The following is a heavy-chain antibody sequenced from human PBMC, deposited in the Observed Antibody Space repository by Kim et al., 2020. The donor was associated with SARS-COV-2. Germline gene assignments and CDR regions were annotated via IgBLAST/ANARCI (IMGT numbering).Heavy chain of an antibody. D-gene: IGHD3-22*01. Sequence: GGSLRLSCAASGFTFSSYAMHWVRQAPGKGLEWVAVISYNGSNKYYADSVKGRFTISRDNSKNTLYLQMNSLRAEDTAVYYCASLSSYYYDSSGYYSLPGSFDYWGPGTLVTVSS. V-gene: IGHV3-30*04. CDR3: ASLSSYYYDSSGYYSLPGSFDY. J-gene: IGHJ4*02. CDR2: ISYNGSNK. CDR1: GFTFSSYA.